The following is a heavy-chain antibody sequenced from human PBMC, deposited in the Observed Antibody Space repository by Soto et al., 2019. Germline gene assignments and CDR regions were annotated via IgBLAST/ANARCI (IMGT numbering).Heavy chain of an antibody. J-gene: IGHJ4*02. CDR3: ANSGRGRYYYDSSGYLHPFDY. D-gene: IGHD3-22*01. CDR1: GFTFSSYA. CDR2: ISGSGGST. V-gene: IGHV3-23*01. Sequence: GGSLRLSCAASGFTFSSYAMSWVRQAPGKGLEWVSAISGSGGSTYYADSVKGRFTISRDNSKNTLYLQMNSLRAEDTAVYYCANSGRGRYYYDSSGYLHPFDYWGQGTLVTVSS.